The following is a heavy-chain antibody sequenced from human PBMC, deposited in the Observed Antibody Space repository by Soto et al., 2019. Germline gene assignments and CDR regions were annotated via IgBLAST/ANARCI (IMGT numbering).Heavy chain of an antibody. CDR1: GGTFSSYT. CDR2: IIPILGIA. D-gene: IGHD5-18*01. CDR3: ACGNTAMVTAVDY. Sequence: QVQLVQSGAEVKKPGSSVKVSCKASGGTFSSYTISWVRQAPGQGREWMGRIIPILGIATYAQKFQGRVTITADKSTSTAYMELSSLRSEDTAVYYWACGNTAMVTAVDYWGQGTLVTVSS. V-gene: IGHV1-69*02. J-gene: IGHJ4*02.